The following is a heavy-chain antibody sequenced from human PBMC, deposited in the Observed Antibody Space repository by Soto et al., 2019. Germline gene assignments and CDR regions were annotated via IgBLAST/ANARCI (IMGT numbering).Heavy chain of an antibody. Sequence: SQTLSLTCAISGDSVSSNSAAWNWIRQSPSRGLEWLGRTYYRSKWYNDYAVSVKSRITINPDTSKNQFSLQLNSVTPEDTAVYYFAREIPNSSSWPNDAFDIWGQGTMVTVSS. V-gene: IGHV6-1*01. CDR3: AREIPNSSSWPNDAFDI. D-gene: IGHD6-13*01. J-gene: IGHJ3*02. CDR2: TYYRSKWYN. CDR1: GDSVSSNSAA.